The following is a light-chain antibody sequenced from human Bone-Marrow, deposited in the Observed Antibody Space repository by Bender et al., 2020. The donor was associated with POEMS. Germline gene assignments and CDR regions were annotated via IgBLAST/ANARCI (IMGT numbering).Light chain of an antibody. J-gene: IGLJ3*02. CDR1: SSDVGDYNS. Sequence: QSALTQPASVSGSPGQSITISCTGISSDVGDYNSVAWYQQHPGKAPKLIIYDVTNRPSGISNRFSGSKSGNTASLTISGLQAEDEADYYCQSFDTSLSGWVFGAGTKLTV. CDR2: DVT. CDR3: QSFDTSLSGWV. V-gene: IGLV2-14*03.